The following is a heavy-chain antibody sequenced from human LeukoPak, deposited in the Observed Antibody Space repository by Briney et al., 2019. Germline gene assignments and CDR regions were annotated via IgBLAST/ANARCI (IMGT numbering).Heavy chain of an antibody. CDR3: AGPLLTYYSDSSAYS. V-gene: IGHV4-39*01. CDR2: IYYSGST. D-gene: IGHD3-22*01. Sequence: SETLPLTCSVSGGSISSSNYYWGWIRQPPGKGLEWIGIIYYSGSTSYNPSLKSRVTISIDTSKNQFSLKLTSVTAADTAVYYCAGPLLTYYSDSSAYSWGKGTLVTVSS. J-gene: IGHJ4*02. CDR1: GGSISSSNYY.